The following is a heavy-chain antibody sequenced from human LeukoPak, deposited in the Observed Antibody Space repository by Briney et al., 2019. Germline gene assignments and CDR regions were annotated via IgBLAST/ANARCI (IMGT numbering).Heavy chain of an antibody. CDR1: GFTFSSYS. Sequence: GGSLRLSCAASGFTFSSYSMNWVRQAPGKGLEWVSSISSSSSYIYYADSVKGRFTISRDNAKNSLYLQMNSLRAEDTAVYYCARVVSEEYLFDYWGQGALVTVSS. D-gene: IGHD2-15*01. CDR3: ARVVSEEYLFDY. V-gene: IGHV3-21*01. J-gene: IGHJ4*02. CDR2: ISSSSSYI.